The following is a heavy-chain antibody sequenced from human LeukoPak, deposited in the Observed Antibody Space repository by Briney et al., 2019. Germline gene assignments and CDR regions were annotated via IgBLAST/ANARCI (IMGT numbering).Heavy chain of an antibody. J-gene: IGHJ4*02. CDR1: GFTFDDYA. CDR3: ARDFPDWSGYYIFDY. D-gene: IGHD3-3*01. CDR2: ISWNSGSI. V-gene: IGHV3-9*01. Sequence: GGSLRLSCAAPGFTFDDYAMHWVRQAPGKGLEWVSGISWNSGSIGYADSVKGRFTISRDNAKNSLYLQMNSLRAEDTAVYYCARDFPDWSGYYIFDYWGQGTLVTVSS.